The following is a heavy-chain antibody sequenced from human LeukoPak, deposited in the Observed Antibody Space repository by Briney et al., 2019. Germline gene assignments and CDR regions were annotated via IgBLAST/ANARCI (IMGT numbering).Heavy chain of an antibody. J-gene: IGHJ4*02. CDR3: AKGPRYYDSSGYYDY. CDR1: GFTFDDYA. D-gene: IGHD3-22*01. Sequence: GGSLRLSCAASGFTFDDYAMHWVRQAPGKGLEWVSGISWNSGSIGYADSVKGRFTISRDNAKNSLYLQMNSLRAEDTALYYCAKGPRYYDSSGYYDYWGQGTLVTVSS. V-gene: IGHV3-9*01. CDR2: ISWNSGSI.